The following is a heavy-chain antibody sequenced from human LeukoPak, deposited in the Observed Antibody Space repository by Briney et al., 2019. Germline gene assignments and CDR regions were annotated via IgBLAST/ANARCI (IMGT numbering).Heavy chain of an antibody. CDR2: MNPNSGNT. Sequence: GASVKVSCKASGYTFTSYDINWVRQATGQGLEWMGWMNPNSGNTGYAQKFQGRVTMTRNTSISTAYMELSSLRSEDTAVYYCARAEDSSPYYYYMDVWGKGTTVTVSS. V-gene: IGHV1-8*01. J-gene: IGHJ6*03. D-gene: IGHD6-13*01. CDR3: ARAEDSSPYYYYMDV. CDR1: GYTFTSYD.